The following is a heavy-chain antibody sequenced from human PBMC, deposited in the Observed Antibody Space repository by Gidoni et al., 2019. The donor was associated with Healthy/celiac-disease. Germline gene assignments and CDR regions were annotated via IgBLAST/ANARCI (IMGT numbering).Heavy chain of an antibody. Sequence: EVQPVESGGGLVQPGGSLRLSCAASGFPFSSYWMSWVRQAPGKGLEWVANIKQEGSEKYYVDSVKGRFTISRDNAKNSLYLQMNSLRAEDTAVYYCARDPSPNVVVAAADAFDIWGQGTMVTVSS. CDR1: GFPFSSYW. CDR3: ARDPSPNVVVAAADAFDI. D-gene: IGHD2-15*01. CDR2: IKQEGSEK. J-gene: IGHJ3*02. V-gene: IGHV3-7*03.